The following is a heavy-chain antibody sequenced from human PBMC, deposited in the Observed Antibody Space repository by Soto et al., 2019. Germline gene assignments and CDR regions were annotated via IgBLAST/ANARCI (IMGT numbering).Heavy chain of an antibody. V-gene: IGHV1-8*01. CDR1: GYTFTSYD. CDR2: MSPKTANT. Sequence: ASVKVSCKASGYTFTSYDINWVRQTAGQGLEWMGWMSPKTANTGYAQKFQDRVTMTRSTSISTAYMELSSLTSEDTAVYYCTGGPPNWGFDSWGQGTPVTVS. CDR3: TGGPPNWGFDS. D-gene: IGHD7-27*01. J-gene: IGHJ5*01.